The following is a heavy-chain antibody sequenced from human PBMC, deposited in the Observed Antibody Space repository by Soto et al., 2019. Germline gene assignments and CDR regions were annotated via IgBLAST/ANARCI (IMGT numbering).Heavy chain of an antibody. Sequence: EVQLVESGGGLVQPGGSLRLSCAASGFTVSSNYMSWVRQAPGKGLEWVSVIYSGGSTHYADSVKGRFTISRDNSKNTLYLQMNSLRAEDTAVYYCARDRVGGYYYDYFDYWGQGTLVTVSS. D-gene: IGHD3-22*01. V-gene: IGHV3-66*01. CDR3: ARDRVGGYYYDYFDY. CDR2: IYSGGST. CDR1: GFTVSSNY. J-gene: IGHJ4*02.